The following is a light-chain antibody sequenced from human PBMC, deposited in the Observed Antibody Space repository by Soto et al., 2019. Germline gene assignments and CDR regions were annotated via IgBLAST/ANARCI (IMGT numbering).Light chain of an antibody. J-gene: IGKJ1*01. V-gene: IGKV3-15*01. CDR3: QQYNNWPQT. Sequence: EIVMTQSAANLSVSPGERGTRSCRASQSIARNLAWYQQKLGQAPRLLIYGASIRAADIPARFSGSGSGTDFTLTISSLQSEDFAVYFCQQYNNWPQTFGQGTKVDIK. CDR2: GAS. CDR1: QSIARN.